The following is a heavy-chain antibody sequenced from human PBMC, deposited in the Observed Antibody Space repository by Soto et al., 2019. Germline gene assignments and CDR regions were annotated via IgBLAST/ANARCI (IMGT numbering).Heavy chain of an antibody. CDR2: IYHSGST. D-gene: IGHD2-15*01. V-gene: IGHV4-30-2*01. CDR3: ARGYCSGGSCYGEWFDP. J-gene: IGHJ5*02. Sequence: SETLSLTCAVSGGSISSGGYSWSWIRQPPGKGLEWIGYIYHSGSTYYNPSLKSRVTISVDRSKNQFSLKLSSVTAADTAVYYCARGYCSGGSCYGEWFDPWGQGTLVTVSS. CDR1: GGSISSGGYS.